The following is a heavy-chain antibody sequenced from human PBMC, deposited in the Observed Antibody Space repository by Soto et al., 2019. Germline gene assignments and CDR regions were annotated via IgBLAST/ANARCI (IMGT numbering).Heavy chain of an antibody. D-gene: IGHD1-26*01. CDR2: INPNSGGT. CDR3: ARGPLVGATMAHDY. J-gene: IGHJ4*02. CDR1: GYTFTGYY. Sequence: QVQLVQSGAEVKKPGASVKVSCKASGYTFTGYYMHWVRHAPGQGLEWMGWINPNSGGTNYAQKFQGWVTMTRDTSISTAYMEPSRLRSDDTAVYYCARGPLVGATMAHDYWGQGTLVTVSS. V-gene: IGHV1-2*04.